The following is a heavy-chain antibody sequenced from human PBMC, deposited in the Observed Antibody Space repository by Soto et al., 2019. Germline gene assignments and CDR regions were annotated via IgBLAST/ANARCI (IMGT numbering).Heavy chain of an antibody. D-gene: IGHD3-16*02. CDR2: IYYSGST. CDR3: ARVRALSSITFGGVIVPDAFDI. Sequence: QVQLQESGPGLVKPSQTLSLTCTVSGGSISSGGYYWSWIRQHPGKGLEWIGYIYYSGSTYYNPSLKSRVTISVDTSKNQFALKLSSVTAADTAVYYCARVRALSSITFGGVIVPDAFDIWGQGTMVTVSS. CDR1: GGSISSGGYY. J-gene: IGHJ3*02. V-gene: IGHV4-31*03.